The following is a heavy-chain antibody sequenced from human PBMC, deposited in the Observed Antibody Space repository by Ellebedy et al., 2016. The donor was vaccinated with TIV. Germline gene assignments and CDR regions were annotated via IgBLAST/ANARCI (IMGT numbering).Heavy chain of an antibody. V-gene: IGHV3-30*04. J-gene: IGHJ3*02. D-gene: IGHD4-17*01. Sequence: GGSLRLSCAASGFILSNSAMFWVRQAPGKGLEWVTIISYDGNNKFYLDSVEGRFSISRDDSKNTLYLQMNSLRPEDTAVYYCATDGSYGDYLSPTHAFVIWGRGTMVTVST. CDR3: ATDGSYGDYLSPTHAFVI. CDR2: ISYDGNNK. CDR1: GFILSNSA.